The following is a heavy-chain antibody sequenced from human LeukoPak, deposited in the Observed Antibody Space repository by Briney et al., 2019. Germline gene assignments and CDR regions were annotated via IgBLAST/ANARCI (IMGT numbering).Heavy chain of an antibody. CDR3: TRARCTSTSCNIESDY. V-gene: IGHV3-74*01. J-gene: IGHJ4*02. Sequence: PGGSLRLSCAGSGFTFSNYWVHWVRQAPGKGLVWVSRIIEVGSRTDYADFVQGRFTIYRDNAKNTLYLQMNSLSAEDTAMYYCTRARCTSTSCNIESDYGGQGTLVSVSS. D-gene: IGHD2-2*01. CDR1: GFTFSNYW. CDR2: IIEVGSRT.